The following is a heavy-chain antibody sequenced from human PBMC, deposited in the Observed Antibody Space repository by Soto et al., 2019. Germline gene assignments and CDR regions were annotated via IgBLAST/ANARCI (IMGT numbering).Heavy chain of an antibody. Sequence: SQTLSLTCAISGDSVSSNSAAWNWIRQSPSRGLEWLGRTYYRSKWYNDYAVSVKSRITINPDTSKNQFSLRLTSVTAADTAIYYCARAPGPLGRWEGYFQYWGQGTQVTVSS. CDR2: TYYRSKWYN. J-gene: IGHJ1*01. CDR1: GDSVSSNSAA. CDR3: ARAPGPLGRWEGYFQY. D-gene: IGHD1-26*01. V-gene: IGHV6-1*01.